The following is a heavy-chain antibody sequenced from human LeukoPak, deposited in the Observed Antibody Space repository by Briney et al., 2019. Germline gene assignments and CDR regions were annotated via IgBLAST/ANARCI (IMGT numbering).Heavy chain of an antibody. CDR3: ARETVVTAIAVAFDI. V-gene: IGHV4-30-4*01. J-gene: IGHJ3*02. CDR2: IYYSEST. CDR1: GGSISSGDYY. Sequence: PSETLSLTCTVSGGSISSGDYYWSWIRQPPGKGLEWIGYIYYSESTYYNPSLKSRVTISVDTSKNQFSLKLSSVTAADTAVYYCARETVVTAIAVAFDIWGQGTMVTVSS. D-gene: IGHD2-21*02.